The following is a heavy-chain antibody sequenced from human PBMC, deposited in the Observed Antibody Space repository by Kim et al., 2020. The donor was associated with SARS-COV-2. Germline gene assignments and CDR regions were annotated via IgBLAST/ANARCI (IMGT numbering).Heavy chain of an antibody. Sequence: GGSLRLSCAASGFTFSSYFMHWVRQAPGKGLEWVAVISYDGSNKYYADSVKGRFTLSRDNSKSTLSLQMNSLRTEDTAVYYCARGGDYDYWGQGTLVTVSS. CDR2: ISYDGSNK. CDR3: ARGGDYDY. J-gene: IGHJ4*02. V-gene: IGHV3-30*04. CDR1: GFTFSSYF. D-gene: IGHD4-17*01.